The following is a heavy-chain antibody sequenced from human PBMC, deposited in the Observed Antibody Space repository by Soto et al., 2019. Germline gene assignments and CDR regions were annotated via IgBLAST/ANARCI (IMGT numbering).Heavy chain of an antibody. J-gene: IGHJ6*02. CDR2: IYSGSST. D-gene: IGHD4-17*01. V-gene: IGHV3-53*01. Sequence: GGSLRLSCAASGFTVSSNYMSWVRQAPGKGLEWVSVIYSGSSTYYADSVKGRFTISRDNSKNTLYLQMNSLRAEDTAVYYCARARTTFGYYYGMDVWGQGTTVTVSS. CDR1: GFTVSSNY. CDR3: ARARTTFGYYYGMDV.